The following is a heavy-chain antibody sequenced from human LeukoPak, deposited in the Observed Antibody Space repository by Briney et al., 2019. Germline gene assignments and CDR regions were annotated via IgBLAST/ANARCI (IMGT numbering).Heavy chain of an antibody. D-gene: IGHD3-22*01. CDR2: IRYDGNNK. CDR1: GFTFSSYG. CDR3: AKDRYYYDTSGYPIY. V-gene: IGHV3-30*02. J-gene: IGHJ4*02. Sequence: GGSLRLSCAASGFTFSSYGMHWVRQAPGKRLEWVAFIRYDGNNKYYADSVRGRFTISRDNSKNTLYLEMNSLRAEDTAVYYCAKDRYYYDTSGYPIYWGQGTLVTASS.